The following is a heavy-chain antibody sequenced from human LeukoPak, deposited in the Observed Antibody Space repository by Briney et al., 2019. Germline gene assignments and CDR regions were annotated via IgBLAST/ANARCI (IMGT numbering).Heavy chain of an antibody. CDR2: VHHSGGS. D-gene: IGHD2-21*01. CDR1: GGSITSNH. Sequence: SETLSLTCTVSGGSITSNHWSWVRQPPGKGLEWIGQVHHSGGSSYNPSLRSRVTISIDKSENQFSLKLNSVTAADTAVYYCARHGGHYQSDDWGQGTLVTVSS. CDR3: ARHGGHYQSDD. V-gene: IGHV4-4*02. J-gene: IGHJ4*02.